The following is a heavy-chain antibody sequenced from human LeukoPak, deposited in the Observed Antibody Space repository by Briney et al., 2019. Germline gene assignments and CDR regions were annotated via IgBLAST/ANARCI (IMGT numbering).Heavy chain of an antibody. Sequence: PGGSLRLSCAASGFTFSSYSMKWVRQAAGKGLEWVSYISSSSSTIYYADSVKGRFTISRDDAKNSLYLQMNSLRAEDTAVYYCARDVYDYWGQGTLVTVSS. CDR3: ARDVYDY. V-gene: IGHV3-48*01. D-gene: IGHD1-14*01. CDR1: GFTFSSYS. J-gene: IGHJ4*02. CDR2: ISSSSSTI.